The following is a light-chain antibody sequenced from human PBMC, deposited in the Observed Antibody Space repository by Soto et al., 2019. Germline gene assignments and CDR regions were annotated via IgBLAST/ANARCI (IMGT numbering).Light chain of an antibody. CDR3: QQYNNWPLT. Sequence: EIVMTQSPATLSVSPGERATLSCRAILSVSSNLAWYQQKPGQAPRLLIYGASTRATGIPARFSGTGSGTEFTLTISSLQSEDFAVYFCQQYNNWPLTFGGGTKVEI. V-gene: IGKV3D-15*01. CDR1: LSVSSN. J-gene: IGKJ4*01. CDR2: GAS.